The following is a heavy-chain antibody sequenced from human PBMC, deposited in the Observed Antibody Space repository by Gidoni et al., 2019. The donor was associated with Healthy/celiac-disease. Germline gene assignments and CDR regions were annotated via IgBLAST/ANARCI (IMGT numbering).Heavy chain of an antibody. V-gene: IGHV3-30*18. Sequence: QVQLVESGGGVVQPGRSLRLSCAASGFTFSSYGMHWVRQAPGKGLEWVAVISYDGSNKYYADSVKGRFTISRDNSKNTLYLQMNSLRAEDTAVYYCAKAGYCSSTSCYFGMDVWGQGTTVTVSS. CDR3: AKAGYCSSTSCYFGMDV. D-gene: IGHD2-2*01. CDR1: GFTFSSYG. CDR2: ISYDGSNK. J-gene: IGHJ6*02.